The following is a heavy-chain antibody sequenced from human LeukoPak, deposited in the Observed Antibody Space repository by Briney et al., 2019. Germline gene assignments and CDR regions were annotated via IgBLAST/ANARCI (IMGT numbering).Heavy chain of an antibody. CDR3: AKSYHYGSGSYYAFDI. CDR2: ISGSGGST. Sequence: QPGGSLRLSCAASGFTFSSYGMSWVRQAPGKGLEWVSAISGSGGSTYYADSVKGRFTISRDNSKNTLYLQMNSLRAEDTAVYYCAKSYHYGSGSYYAFDIWGQGTMVTVSS. J-gene: IGHJ3*02. D-gene: IGHD3-10*01. V-gene: IGHV3-23*01. CDR1: GFTFSSYG.